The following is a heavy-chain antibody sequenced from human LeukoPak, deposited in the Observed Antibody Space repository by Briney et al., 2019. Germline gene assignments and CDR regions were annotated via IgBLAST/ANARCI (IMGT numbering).Heavy chain of an antibody. CDR1: SGFA. D-gene: IGHD4-17*01. CDR3: AKDPNGDYVGAFDF. J-gene: IGHJ3*01. V-gene: IGHV3-23*01. Sequence: GSLRLSCAAFSGFAMSWVRQAPGRGLEWVSAINGRGDDTYYPDSVKGRFTISRDNSRNTLFLQMNSLTADDTAVYYCAKDPNGDYVGAFDFWGQGTMVTVSS. CDR2: INGRGDDT.